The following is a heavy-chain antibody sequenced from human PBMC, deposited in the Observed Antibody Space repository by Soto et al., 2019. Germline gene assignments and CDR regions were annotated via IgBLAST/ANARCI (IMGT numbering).Heavy chain of an antibody. CDR1: GGSISSSSYY. CDR3: ARLEQLVYFDY. V-gene: IGHV4-39*01. CDR2: IYYSGST. D-gene: IGHD6-13*01. J-gene: IGHJ4*02. Sequence: SETLSLTYTVSGGSISSSSYYWGWIRQPPGKGLEWIGSIYYSGSTYYNPSLKSRVTISVDTSKNQFSLKLSSVTAADTAVYYCARLEQLVYFDYWGQGTLVTVSS.